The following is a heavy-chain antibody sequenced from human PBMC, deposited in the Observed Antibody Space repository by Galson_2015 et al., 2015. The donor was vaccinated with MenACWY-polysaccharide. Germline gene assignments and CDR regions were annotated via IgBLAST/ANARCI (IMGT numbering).Heavy chain of an antibody. CDR2: IDHSGST. J-gene: IGHJ4*02. V-gene: IGHV4-34*01. Sequence: ETLSLTCAVYGGSFSGYYWTRIRQPPGKGLEWIGEIDHSGSTNYSPSLKSRVTVSVDTSKNQFSLKLSSVTAADTAVYYCARGWGSYLFRYFDYRGQGTLVTVSS. CDR3: ARGWGSYLFRYFDY. CDR1: GGSFSGYY. D-gene: IGHD1-26*01.